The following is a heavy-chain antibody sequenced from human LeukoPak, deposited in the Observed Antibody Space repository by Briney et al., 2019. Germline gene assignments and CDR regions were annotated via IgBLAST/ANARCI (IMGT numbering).Heavy chain of an antibody. CDR1: GFTFSSYA. J-gene: IGHJ4*02. CDR2: ISGSGGST. V-gene: IGHV3-23*01. Sequence: PGGSLRLSCAASGFTFSSYAMSWVRQAPGKGLEWVSAISGSGGSTYYADSVKGRFTISRDNSKNTLYLQMNSLRAEDTAVYYCAKCREYYDFWSGYQFDYWGQGTLVTVSS. CDR3: AKCREYYDFWSGYQFDY. D-gene: IGHD3-3*01.